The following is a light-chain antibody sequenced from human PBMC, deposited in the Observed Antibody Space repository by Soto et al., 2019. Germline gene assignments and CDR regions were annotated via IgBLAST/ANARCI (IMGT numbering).Light chain of an antibody. Sequence: EIVLTQSPATLPVSPGERATLSCRASQSFGRNYLAWYQQKPGQAPRLLIHGATSRATGIPDRFSGSGSGTDFTLTISRLEPEDFAVYYCQQYAASPLTFGGGTKVETK. CDR2: GAT. CDR3: QQYAASPLT. CDR1: QSFGRNY. V-gene: IGKV3-20*01. J-gene: IGKJ4*01.